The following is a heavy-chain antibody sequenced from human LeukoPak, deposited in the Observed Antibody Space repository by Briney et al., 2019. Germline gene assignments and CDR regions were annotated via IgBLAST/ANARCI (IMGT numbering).Heavy chain of an antibody. CDR1: GFTFSSYW. CDR2: IEEDGSMK. Sequence: GGSLSLSCAASGFTFSSYWMSWVRKAPGRGLEWVANIEEDGSMKQYADSVRGRFTISRDNAKSSLYLQMSSLKAEDSAVYYCARDEKSGYFVYWGRGILVNVSS. J-gene: IGHJ4*02. V-gene: IGHV3-7*01. CDR3: ARDEKSGYFVY. D-gene: IGHD3-22*01.